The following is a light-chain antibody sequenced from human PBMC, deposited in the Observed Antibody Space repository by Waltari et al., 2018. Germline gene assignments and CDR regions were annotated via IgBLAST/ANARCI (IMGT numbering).Light chain of an antibody. J-gene: IGKJ2*02. CDR3: QQYYTTPCT. CDR2: WAS. CDR1: QSVLSSTNSNNY. V-gene: IGKV4-1*01. Sequence: DIVLTQSPDSLALSLGERATISYRSSQSVLSSTNSNNYLAWYQQRPGQPPKLLCYWASTRVAVVPDRIDGSGSGTDFTLTISSLQAEDLAVYYCQQYYTTPCTFGQGTRLEIK.